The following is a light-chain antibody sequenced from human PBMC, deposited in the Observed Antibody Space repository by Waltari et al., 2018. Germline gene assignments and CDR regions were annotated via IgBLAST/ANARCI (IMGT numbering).Light chain of an antibody. J-gene: IGLJ3*02. Sequence: QSVLTPPPSVSAAPGQKVTISCSGRSSNIGTYYLSWYHQLPGAAPKLLIYDNNKRPSGIPDRFSASKSGTSATLGITGLQIGDEADYYCATWDNSLTDVVFGGGTKLTVL. V-gene: IGLV1-51*01. CDR1: SSNIGTYY. CDR3: ATWDNSLTDVV. CDR2: DNN.